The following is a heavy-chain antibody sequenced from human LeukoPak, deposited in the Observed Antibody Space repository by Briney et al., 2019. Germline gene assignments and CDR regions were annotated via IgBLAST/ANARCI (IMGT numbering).Heavy chain of an antibody. J-gene: IGHJ4*02. Sequence: GGSLRLSCAASGFTVSSNYMSWVRQAPGKGLEWVSVIYSGGSTYYADFVKRRFTISRDDSKNTLYLQMNSLRADDAAVYYCARDRDIGSRLLYYWGRGTLVTVSS. CDR3: ARDRDIGSRLLYY. V-gene: IGHV3-53*01. CDR1: GFTVSSNY. CDR2: IYSGGST. D-gene: IGHD1-26*01.